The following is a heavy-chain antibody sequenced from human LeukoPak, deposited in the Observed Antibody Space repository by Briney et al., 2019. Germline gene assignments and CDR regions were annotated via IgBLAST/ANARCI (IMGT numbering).Heavy chain of an antibody. V-gene: IGHV1-69*05. J-gene: IGHJ4*02. D-gene: IGHD3-16*01. CDR2: IIPMSGTA. CDR1: GGAFNTDA. CDR3: ARGFSWGSKGY. Sequence: SVKVSCKASGGAFNTDAISWVRQAPGQGLEWMGRIIPMSGTANYAQKFQGRVTITTDESTGTAYMELSSLRSEDTAVYYCARGFSWGSKGYWGQGTLVTVSS.